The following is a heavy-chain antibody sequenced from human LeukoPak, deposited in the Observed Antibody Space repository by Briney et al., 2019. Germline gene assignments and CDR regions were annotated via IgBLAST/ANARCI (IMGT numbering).Heavy chain of an antibody. J-gene: IGHJ5*02. Sequence: ASVKVSCKASGYTFTGYYMHWVRQAPGQGLEWMGWINANSGDTNYAQKFQGRVTMTRDTSISTAYMELSRLRSDDTAVYYCARQIAYNWFDPWGQGTLVTVSS. CDR3: ARQIAYNWFDP. CDR2: INANSGDT. CDR1: GYTFTGYY. V-gene: IGHV1-2*02.